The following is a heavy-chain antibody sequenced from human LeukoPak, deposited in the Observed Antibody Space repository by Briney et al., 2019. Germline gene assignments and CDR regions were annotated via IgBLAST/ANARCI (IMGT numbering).Heavy chain of an antibody. CDR2: ISGSGGST. D-gene: IGHD4-17*01. J-gene: IGHJ4*02. Sequence: GGSLRLSCAASGFTFSSYGMSWVRQAPGKGLEGVSAISGSGGSTYYADSVKGRFTISRDNSKNTLYLQMNSLRAEDTAVYYCAKDLLLTTVTTPGGQGTLVTVSS. CDR3: AKDLLLTTVTTP. CDR1: GFTFSSYG. V-gene: IGHV3-23*01.